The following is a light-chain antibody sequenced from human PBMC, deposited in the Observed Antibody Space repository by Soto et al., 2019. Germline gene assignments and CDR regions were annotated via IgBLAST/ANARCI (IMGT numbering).Light chain of an antibody. Sequence: QSALTQPASVSGSPGQSITISCTGTSSDVGKYNLVSWYQQHPGKAPKVMILQGYKRPSGVSNRFSDSKFGNTASLTISGLQAEDEAEYYCCAYAATYTYVFGTGTKLTVL. CDR2: QGY. V-gene: IGLV2-23*01. CDR3: CAYAATYTYV. J-gene: IGLJ1*01. CDR1: SSDVGKYNL.